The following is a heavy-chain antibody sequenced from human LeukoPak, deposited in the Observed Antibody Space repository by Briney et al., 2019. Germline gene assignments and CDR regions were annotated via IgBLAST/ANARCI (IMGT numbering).Heavy chain of an antibody. CDR2: IYPGDSDT. Sequence: GESLKISCTGSGYSFTNYWIGWVRQMPGKGLEWMGIIYPGDSDTRYSPSFQGQVTISADKSISTAYLQWSSLKASDSAMYYCARQRGYGSGPLDYWGQGTLVTVSS. V-gene: IGHV5-51*01. CDR1: GYSFTNYW. CDR3: ARQRGYGSGPLDY. J-gene: IGHJ4*02. D-gene: IGHD3-10*01.